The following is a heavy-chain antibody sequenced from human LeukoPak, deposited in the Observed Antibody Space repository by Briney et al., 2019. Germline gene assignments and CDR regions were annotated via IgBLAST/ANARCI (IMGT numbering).Heavy chain of an antibody. V-gene: IGHV3-30*04. D-gene: IGHD6-13*01. Sequence: GGSLRLSCAASGFTFSSYAMHWVRQAPGKGLDWAAVISFDGTNKHYADSVKGRFTISRDNSKNTLYLQMNSLRPEDTAVYFCARDLISWYYFDYWGQGTLVTVSS. CDR1: GFTFSSYA. CDR3: ARDLISWYYFDY. CDR2: ISFDGTNK. J-gene: IGHJ4*02.